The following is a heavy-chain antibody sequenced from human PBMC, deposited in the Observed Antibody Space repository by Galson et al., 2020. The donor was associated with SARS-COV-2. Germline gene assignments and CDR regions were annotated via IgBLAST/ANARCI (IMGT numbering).Heavy chain of an antibody. D-gene: IGHD2-15*01. J-gene: IGHJ6*02. CDR3: ARGRKTQIHPSVLVYMDV. CDR2: INHSGST. V-gene: IGHV4-34*01. CDR1: GGSFSGYY. Sequence: SETLSLTCAVYGGSFSGYYWSWIRQPPGKGLEWIGEINHSGSTNYNPSLKSRVTISVDTSKNQFSLKLSSVTAADTAVYYCARGRKTQIHPSVLVYMDVWGQGTTVTVSS.